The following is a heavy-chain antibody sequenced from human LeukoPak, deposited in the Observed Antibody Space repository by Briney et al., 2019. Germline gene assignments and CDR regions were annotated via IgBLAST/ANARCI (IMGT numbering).Heavy chain of an antibody. D-gene: IGHD6-6*01. V-gene: IGHV3-23*01. J-gene: IGHJ3*02. CDR1: GFTFSSYA. CDR3: ARVGSSSIWAFDI. Sequence: GGSLRLSCAASGFTFSSYAMSWVRQAPGKGLEWVSAISGSGGSTYYADSVKGRFTISRDNSKNTLYLQMNSLRAEDTAVYYCARVGSSSIWAFDIWGQGTMVTVSS. CDR2: ISGSGGST.